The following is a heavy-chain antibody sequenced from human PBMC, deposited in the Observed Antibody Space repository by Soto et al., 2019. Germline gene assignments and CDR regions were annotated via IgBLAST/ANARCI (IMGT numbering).Heavy chain of an antibody. CDR1: GFTFSSYW. Sequence: GGSLRLSCAASGFTFSSYWMHWVRQAPGKGLVWVSRINSDGSSTSYADSVKGRFTISRDNAKNTLYLQMNSLRAEDTAVYYCARGGDSSSWLDYWGQGTLVTVSS. V-gene: IGHV3-74*01. CDR3: ARGGDSSSWLDY. D-gene: IGHD6-13*01. J-gene: IGHJ4*02. CDR2: INSDGSST.